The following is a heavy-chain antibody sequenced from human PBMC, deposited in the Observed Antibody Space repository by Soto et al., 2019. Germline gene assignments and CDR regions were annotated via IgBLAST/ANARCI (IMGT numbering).Heavy chain of an antibody. V-gene: IGHV4-34*01. CDR2: INHSGST. CDR3: ARVGGVIAAGDWFDP. CDR1: GGSFSGYY. Sequence: QVQLQQWGAGLLKPSETLSLTCAVYGGSFSGYYWSWIRQPPGKGLEWIGEINHSGSTNYNPSLKSRVTISVDTSKNQFSLKLSSVTAADTAVYYCARVGGVIAAGDWFDPWGQGTLVTVSS. D-gene: IGHD3-16*01. J-gene: IGHJ5*02.